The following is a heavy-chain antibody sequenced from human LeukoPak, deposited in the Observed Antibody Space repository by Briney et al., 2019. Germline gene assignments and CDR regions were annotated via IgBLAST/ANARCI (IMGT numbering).Heavy chain of an antibody. V-gene: IGHV4-30-4*08. J-gene: IGHJ4*02. CDR1: GFTFSSYS. Sequence: LRLSCAASGFTFSSYSMNWVHQPPGKGLEWIGYIYYTGTTYYNPSLRSRVTMSVDTSKNQFSLSLSSVTAADTAVYYCASYGDFLEWGQGTLVTVSS. CDR2: IYYTGTT. D-gene: IGHD4-17*01. CDR3: ASYGDFLE.